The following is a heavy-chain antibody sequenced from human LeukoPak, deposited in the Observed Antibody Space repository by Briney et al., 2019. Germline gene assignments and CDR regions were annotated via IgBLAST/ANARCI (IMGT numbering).Heavy chain of an antibody. D-gene: IGHD1-26*01. CDR3: ARARLGATTN. V-gene: IGHV4-59*01. CDR2: IYYSGST. J-gene: IGHJ4*02. CDR1: GCSISSYY. Sequence: SETLSLTCTVSGCSISSYYWSWIPQPPGKGLEWIGNIYYSGSTNYNPSLKSLVTISVDTSKNQFSLKLSSVTAADTAVYYCARARLGATTNWGQGTLVTVSS.